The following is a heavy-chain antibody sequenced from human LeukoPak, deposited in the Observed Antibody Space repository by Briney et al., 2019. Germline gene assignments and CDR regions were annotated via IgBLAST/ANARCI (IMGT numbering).Heavy chain of an antibody. CDR3: ARLGVGDYVRVARNSGGLDYYFYMDV. D-gene: IGHD3-16*01. Sequence: GGSLRLSCAASGFTFSTYSMNWVRQAPGKGLEGISYMSSRGNTIYHADSVKGRFTISRDNAKNSLFLHMGSLRAEDTAVYYCARLGVGDYVRVARNSGGLDYYFYMDVWGKGTTVTVSS. J-gene: IGHJ6*03. CDR1: GFTFSTYS. CDR2: MSSRGNTI. V-gene: IGHV3-48*01.